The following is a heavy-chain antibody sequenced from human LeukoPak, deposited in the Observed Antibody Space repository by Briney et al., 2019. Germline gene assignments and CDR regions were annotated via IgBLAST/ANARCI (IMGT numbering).Heavy chain of an antibody. D-gene: IGHD3-22*01. J-gene: IGHJ3*02. V-gene: IGHV1-2*02. CDR1: GYTFTDYY. CDR2: INPNSGGT. CDR3: ARSAYYYDSSGYLYHDAFDI. Sequence: ASVKVSCEASGYTFTDYYMHWVRQAPGQGLEWMGWINPNSGGTNYAQKFQGSVTMTRDTSVSTAYMELSRLRSDDSAVYYCARSAYYYDSSGYLYHDAFDIWGQGTLVTVSS.